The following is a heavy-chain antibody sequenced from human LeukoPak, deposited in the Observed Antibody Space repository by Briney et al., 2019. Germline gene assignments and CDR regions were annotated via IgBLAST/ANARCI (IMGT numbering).Heavy chain of an antibody. CDR3: ATGSGWYSPDY. V-gene: IGHV1-58*01. CDR2: IVVGSGNT. D-gene: IGHD6-19*01. J-gene: IGHJ4*02. CDR1: GFTFTSSP. Sequence: ASVKVSCKASGFTFTSSPLQRVRQPRGQRLEWIGWIVVGSGNTNYAQNFQERVTITRDMSTNTAYMELSSLRSEDTAVYYCATGSGWYSPDYWGQGTLVTVSS.